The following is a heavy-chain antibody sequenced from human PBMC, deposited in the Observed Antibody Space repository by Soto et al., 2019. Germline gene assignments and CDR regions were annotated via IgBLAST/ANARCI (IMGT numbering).Heavy chain of an antibody. CDR3: ARGRGGTISFDYYYYYMDV. D-gene: IGHD3-3*01. CDR2: IKQDGSEK. V-gene: IGHV3-7*01. Sequence: GGSLRLSCAASGFTFSSYWMSWVRQAPGKGLEWVANIKQDGSEKYYVDSVKGRFTISRDNAKNSLYLQMNSLRAEDTAVYYCARGRGGTISFDYYYYYMDVWGKGTTVTVSS. J-gene: IGHJ6*03. CDR1: GFTFSSYW.